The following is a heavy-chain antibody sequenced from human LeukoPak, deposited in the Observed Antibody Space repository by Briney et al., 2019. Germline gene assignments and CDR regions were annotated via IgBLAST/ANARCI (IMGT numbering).Heavy chain of an antibody. CDR2: IYTSGST. CDR3: ARGEGYCYDSSGRFDY. D-gene: IGHD3-22*01. V-gene: IGHV4-61*02. CDR1: GGSISSGSYY. J-gene: IGHJ4*02. Sequence: SETLSLTCTVSGGSISSGSYYWSWIRQPAGKGLGWMGRIYTSGSTNYNPSLKSRVTISVDTSKNQFSLKLGSVTAADTAVYYCARGEGYCYDSSGRFDYWGQGTLVTVSS.